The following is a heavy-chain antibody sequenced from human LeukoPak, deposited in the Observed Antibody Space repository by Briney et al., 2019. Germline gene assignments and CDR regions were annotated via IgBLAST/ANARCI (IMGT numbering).Heavy chain of an antibody. CDR2: IYPGDSDT. Sequence: GESLKISCKGSGYSFTNYWIGWVREMPGKGLGWMGIIYPGDSDTRYSPSFQGQVTLSADKSINSAYLQWSSLKASDTAVFYCARRYCSGDNCYSGFDYWGQGTLVTVSS. CDR1: GYSFTNYW. CDR3: ARRYCSGDNCYSGFDY. V-gene: IGHV5-51*01. J-gene: IGHJ4*02. D-gene: IGHD2-15*01.